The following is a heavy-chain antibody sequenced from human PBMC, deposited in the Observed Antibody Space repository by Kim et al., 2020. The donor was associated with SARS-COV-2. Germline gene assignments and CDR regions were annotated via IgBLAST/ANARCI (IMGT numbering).Heavy chain of an antibody. D-gene: IGHD5-12*01. Sequence: GGSLRLSCAASGFTFSRYWMSWVRQAPGKGLEWVANIKQDGSETYYVDSVKGRFTISRDNAKNSLYLQMNSLRAEDTAVYYCARGPPFSGYHFGFDYWG. J-gene: IGHJ4*01. CDR2: IKQDGSET. V-gene: IGHV3-7*03. CDR1: GFTFSRYW. CDR3: ARGPPFSGYHFGFDY.